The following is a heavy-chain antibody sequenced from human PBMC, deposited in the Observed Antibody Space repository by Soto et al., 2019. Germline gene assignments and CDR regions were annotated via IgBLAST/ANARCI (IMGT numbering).Heavy chain of an antibody. D-gene: IGHD3-3*01. Sequence: GGSLRLSCAASGFTFSRYAMSWVRQAPGKGLEWVSAISGSGGSTYYADSVKGRFTISRDNSKNTLYLQMNSLRAEDTAVYYCAKDLFGFSGAFDIWGQGTMVTVSS. CDR2: ISGSGGST. CDR3: AKDLFGFSGAFDI. V-gene: IGHV3-23*01. CDR1: GFTFSRYA. J-gene: IGHJ3*02.